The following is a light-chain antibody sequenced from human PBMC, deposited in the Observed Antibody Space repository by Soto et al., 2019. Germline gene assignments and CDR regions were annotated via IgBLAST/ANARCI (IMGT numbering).Light chain of an antibody. J-gene: IGKJ1*01. CDR1: QSIGRY. CDR3: QQSDSTPRT. V-gene: IGKV1-39*01. Sequence: DIQMTQSPSSLSASVGDRVTITCRASQSIGRYLNWYQHKPGKAPKLLIYAASSLQSGVPSRFSGSGSGTDFTLTISSLQPEDFATYYCQQSDSTPRTFGHGTKVEVK. CDR2: AAS.